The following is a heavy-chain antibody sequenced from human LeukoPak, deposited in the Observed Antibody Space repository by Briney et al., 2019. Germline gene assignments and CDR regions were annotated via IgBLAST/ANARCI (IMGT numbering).Heavy chain of an antibody. J-gene: IGHJ4*02. CDR2: ISSSGSTI. CDR3: AKDGGLWVSAHWGDS. Sequence: PGGSLRLSRAASGFTFSDYYMSWIRQAPGKGLEWVSYISSSGSTIYYADSVKGRFTISRDNAKNSLYLQMNSLRAEDTAVYYCAKDGGLWVSAHWGDSWGRGTLVTVSS. V-gene: IGHV3-11*01. CDR1: GFTFSDYY. D-gene: IGHD7-27*01.